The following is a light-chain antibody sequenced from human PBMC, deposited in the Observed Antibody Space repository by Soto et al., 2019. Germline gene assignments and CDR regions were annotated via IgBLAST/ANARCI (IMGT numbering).Light chain of an antibody. J-gene: IGLJ1*01. CDR3: TSHTTSATLYV. Sequence: QSALTQPASVSGSPGQSITISCTGTSTDFANFDYVSWYQQSPGKAPKLIIYEVTRRPSGVSNRFSGSKSGNTASLTISGLQAEDEADYYCTSHTTSATLYVFGTGTKVTVL. CDR2: EVT. CDR1: STDFANFDY. V-gene: IGLV2-14*01.